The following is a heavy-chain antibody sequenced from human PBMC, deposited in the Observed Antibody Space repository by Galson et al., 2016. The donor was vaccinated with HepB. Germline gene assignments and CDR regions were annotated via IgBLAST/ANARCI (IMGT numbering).Heavy chain of an antibody. CDR2: ISRRGRP. D-gene: IGHD2-21*01. J-gene: IGHJ6*02. CDR3: VVILFGFKGMDV. CDR1: GGSVSSPTW. Sequence: ETLSLTCRVSGGSVSSPTWWTWVRQSPGKGLEFIGEISRRGRPNYSPSLESRVTMSVDMPKNQFSLEVASVTAADTAVYYCVVILFGFKGMDVWCQGTTVTVSS. V-gene: IGHV4/OR15-8*01.